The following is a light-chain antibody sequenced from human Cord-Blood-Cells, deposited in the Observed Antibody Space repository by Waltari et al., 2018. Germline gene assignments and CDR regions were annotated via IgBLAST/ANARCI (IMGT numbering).Light chain of an antibody. Sequence: QSALTQPASVSGSPGQSITISCTGTSSDVGSYNLVSWYKQHPGKAPKLMIYEGTKRPSGVSNRFSVSKSGNTASLTISGLQAEDEADYYCCSYAGSSTLVFGGGTKLTVL. CDR3: CSYAGSSTLV. V-gene: IGLV2-23*01. J-gene: IGLJ2*01. CDR1: SSDVGSYNL. CDR2: EGT.